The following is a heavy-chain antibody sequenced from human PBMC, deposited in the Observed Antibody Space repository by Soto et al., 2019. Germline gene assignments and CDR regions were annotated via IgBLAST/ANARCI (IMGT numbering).Heavy chain of an antibody. Sequence: PTETLSLTCTVSGGSISSGGYYWSWIRQHPGKGLEWIGYIYYSGSTYYNPSLKSRVTISVDTSKNQFSLKLNSVTAADTAVYYCARDESYGSGSYRGMDVWGQGTTVTVS. CDR3: ARDESYGSGSYRGMDV. J-gene: IGHJ6*02. CDR2: IYYSGST. CDR1: GGSISSGGYY. D-gene: IGHD3-10*01. V-gene: IGHV4-31*03.